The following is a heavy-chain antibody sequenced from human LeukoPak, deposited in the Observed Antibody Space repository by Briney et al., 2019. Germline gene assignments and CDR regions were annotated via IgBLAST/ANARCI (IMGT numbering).Heavy chain of an antibody. J-gene: IGHJ5*02. Sequence: QPGGTLRLSCAASGFTFSSYGMSWVRQAPGKGLEWVSAISGSGGSIYYADSVKGRFTISRDNAKNSLYLQMNSLRAEDTAVYYCARAGYRDWFDPWGQGTLVTVSS. CDR2: ISGSGGSI. CDR3: ARAGYRDWFDP. D-gene: IGHD5-12*01. CDR1: GFTFSSYG. V-gene: IGHV3-23*01.